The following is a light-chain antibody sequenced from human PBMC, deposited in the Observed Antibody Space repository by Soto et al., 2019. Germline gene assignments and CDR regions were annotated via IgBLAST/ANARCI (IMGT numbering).Light chain of an antibody. CDR3: QQYNDWPLT. CDR1: QSVSSD. V-gene: IGKV3-15*01. Sequence: EIVVTQSPATLSVSPGERATLSSRASQSVSSDLAWYQQKPGQAPRVLFYGASTRATGIPARFSGSGSGTEFTLTISSLQSEDSAVYYCQQYNDWPLTFGGGTKVEIK. CDR2: GAS. J-gene: IGKJ4*01.